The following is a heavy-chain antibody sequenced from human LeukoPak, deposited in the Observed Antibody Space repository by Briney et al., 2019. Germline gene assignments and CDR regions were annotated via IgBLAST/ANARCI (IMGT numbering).Heavy chain of an antibody. Sequence: GGSLRLSCAASGFTFSNAWMSWVRQAPGKGLEWVGRIKSKTDGGTTDYAAPVKGRFTISRDDSKNTLYLQMNSLRAEDTAVYYCARDALFGVVISDYWGQGTLVTVSS. CDR3: ARDALFGVVISDY. V-gene: IGHV3-15*01. CDR2: IKSKTDGGTT. D-gene: IGHD3-3*01. J-gene: IGHJ4*02. CDR1: GFTFSNAW.